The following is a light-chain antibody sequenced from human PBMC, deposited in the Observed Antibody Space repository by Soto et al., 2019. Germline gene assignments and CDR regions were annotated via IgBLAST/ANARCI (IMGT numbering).Light chain of an antibody. J-gene: IGKJ5*01. CDR3: MQGSHWPIT. CDR2: KVS. CDR1: QSLVHSDGIAY. V-gene: IGKV2-30*02. Sequence: DVVMTQSPLSLPVTLGQPASISCRSNQSLVHSDGIAYFSWFQQRPGRSPRRLIYKVSNRDSGVPARFSGSGSGTDFALKISRVEAEDVVVYYYMQGSHWPITFGHGTRLEIK.